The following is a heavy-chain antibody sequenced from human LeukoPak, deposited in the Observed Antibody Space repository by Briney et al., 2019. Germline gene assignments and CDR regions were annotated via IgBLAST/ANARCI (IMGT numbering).Heavy chain of an antibody. D-gene: IGHD3-9*01. Sequence: GGSLRLSCAASAFIFSSYAMTWVRQAPGKGLEWVSAISSSGGTIYYADSVKGRFTISRDNSKNTLFLQMNSLTAEDTAVYYCARTRTTRYDILTGYFDYWGQGTLVTVSS. CDR2: ISSSGGTI. J-gene: IGHJ4*02. V-gene: IGHV3-23*01. CDR3: ARTRTTRYDILTGYFDY. CDR1: AFIFSSYA.